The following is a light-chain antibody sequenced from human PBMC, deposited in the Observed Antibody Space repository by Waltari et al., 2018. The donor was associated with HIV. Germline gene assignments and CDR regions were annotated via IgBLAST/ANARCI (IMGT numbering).Light chain of an antibody. Sequence: QSALTQPRSVSGSPGQSVTISCTGTSSDVGGYNSVSWYQQHPGKAPTLLIYEVSKWPSGVPDRFSGSKSGNTASLTISGRRADDEADYYCCSYGGTYNVFGTGTKVTIL. CDR2: EVS. V-gene: IGLV2-11*01. CDR3: CSYGGTYNV. J-gene: IGLJ1*01. CDR1: SSDVGGYNS.